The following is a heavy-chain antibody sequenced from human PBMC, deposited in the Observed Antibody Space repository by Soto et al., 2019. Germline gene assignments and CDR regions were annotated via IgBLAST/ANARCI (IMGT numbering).Heavy chain of an antibody. D-gene: IGHD5-12*01. V-gene: IGHV3-74*03. CDR2: INKDGSDT. CDR3: ARGDGYISYYYGMDV. Sequence: GGSLRLSCAASGFTFRTYWIHWGRQVPGKGLAWVSRINKDGSDTTYADSVKGRFTIYRDNAKNTLDLQMNSLRGEDTAVYYCARGDGYISYYYGMDVWGQGTTVTVSS. CDR1: GFTFRTYW. J-gene: IGHJ6*02.